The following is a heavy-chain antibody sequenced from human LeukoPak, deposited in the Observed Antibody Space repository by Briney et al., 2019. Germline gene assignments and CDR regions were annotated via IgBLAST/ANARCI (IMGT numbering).Heavy chain of an antibody. D-gene: IGHD6-13*01. J-gene: IGHJ1*01. Sequence: GGSLRLSCAASGFTFDDYAMHWVRQAPGKGLEWVSLISGDGGSTYYADSVKGRFTIPRDNSKNSLYLQMNSLRTKDTALYYCAKDFTPAGNVCFQHWGQGTLVTVSS. CDR3: AKDFTPAGNVCFQH. CDR1: GFTFDDYA. CDR2: ISGDGGST. V-gene: IGHV3-43*02.